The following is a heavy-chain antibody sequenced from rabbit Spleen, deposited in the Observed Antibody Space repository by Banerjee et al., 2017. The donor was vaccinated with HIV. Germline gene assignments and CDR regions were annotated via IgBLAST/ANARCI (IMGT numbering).Heavy chain of an antibody. CDR3: ARGLNRANL. V-gene: IGHV1S40*01. J-gene: IGHJ4*01. Sequence: QSLEESGGDLVQPEGSLALTCKASGFTISSSYYMCWVRRAPGKGLEWIGCIDPGSAGSAYYASWAKGRFTISKTSSTTVTLQMTSLTAADTATYFCARGLNRANLWGQGTLVTVS. CDR2: IDPGSAGSA. D-gene: IGHD5-1*01. CDR1: GFTISSSYY.